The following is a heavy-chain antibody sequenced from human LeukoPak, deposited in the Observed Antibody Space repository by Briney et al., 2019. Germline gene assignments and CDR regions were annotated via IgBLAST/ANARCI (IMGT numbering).Heavy chain of an antibody. D-gene: IGHD1/OR15-1a*01. CDR3: ATNKIGATGQSFDY. CDR1: GFTFSRYG. V-gene: IGHV3-33*01. CDR2: IWYDGSNK. Sequence: GGSLRLSCAASGFTFSRYGMHWVRQAPGKGLEWVAVIWYDGSNKDYADSVKGRFAISRDNSKNTLYLQMNSLRAEDTAVYYCATNKIGATGQSFDYWGQGTLVTVSS. J-gene: IGHJ4*02.